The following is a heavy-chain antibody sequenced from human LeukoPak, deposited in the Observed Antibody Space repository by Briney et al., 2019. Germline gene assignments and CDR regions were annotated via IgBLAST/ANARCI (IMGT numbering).Heavy chain of an antibody. V-gene: IGHV1-46*01. CDR1: GYTFTSYY. Sequence: ASVKVSCKASGYTFTSYYMHWVRQAPGQGLEWMGIINPSGGSTSYAQKFQGRVTITADESTSTAYMELSSLRSEDTAVYYCARLARDYGGKAFYYYYMDVWGKGTTVTISS. J-gene: IGHJ6*03. D-gene: IGHD4-23*01. CDR2: INPSGGST. CDR3: ARLARDYGGKAFYYYYMDV.